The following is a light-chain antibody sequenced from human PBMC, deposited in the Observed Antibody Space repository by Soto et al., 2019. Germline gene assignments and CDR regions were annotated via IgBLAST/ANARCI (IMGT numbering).Light chain of an antibody. CDR2: DVD. CDR3: SSRTTISTLV. CDR1: SSDVGEYNS. Sequence: QSALTQPASVSGSPGQSITVSCSGTSSDVGEYNSVSWYQQHPGKAPQLIIYDVDTRPSGVSNRFSGSKSANTASLTISGLQADDAADYYCSSRTTISTLVFGTGTKVTVL. J-gene: IGLJ1*01. V-gene: IGLV2-14*01.